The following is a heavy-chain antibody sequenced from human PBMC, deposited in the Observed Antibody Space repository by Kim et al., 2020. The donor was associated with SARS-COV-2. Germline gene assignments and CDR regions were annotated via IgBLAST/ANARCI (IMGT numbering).Heavy chain of an antibody. J-gene: IGHJ3*02. CDR1: GFSFSDSA. Sequence: GGSLRLSCAASGFSFSDSAMHWVRQASGKGLEWVGRIRSKANSYATTYAASVKVTFTISSDESKNAAYLQMNSLKTEDTAVYYCTRVHETALAFWDAYDIWGQGTMVTVSS. CDR3: TRVHETALAFWDAYDI. D-gene: IGHD3-3*02. CDR2: IRSKANSYAT. V-gene: IGHV3-73*01.